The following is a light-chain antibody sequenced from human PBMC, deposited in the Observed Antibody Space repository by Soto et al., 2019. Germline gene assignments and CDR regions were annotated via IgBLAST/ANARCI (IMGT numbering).Light chain of an antibody. CDR3: QQYGSSIT. CDR1: LTVSENY. J-gene: IGKJ5*01. CDR2: GAS. Sequence: EIVLTQSPGTLSLSPGERATLSCRASLTVSENYLAWYQQKAGQAPRLVIYGASNRATGIPDRFSGSGSGTDFTLTISRLEPEDFAVVYCQQYGSSITFGQGTRLEIK. V-gene: IGKV3-20*01.